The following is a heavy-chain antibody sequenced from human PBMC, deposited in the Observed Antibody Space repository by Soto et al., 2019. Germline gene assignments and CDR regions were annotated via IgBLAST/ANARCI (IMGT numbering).Heavy chain of an antibody. CDR2: IYSGGST. J-gene: IGHJ6*02. Sequence: GGSLRLSCAASGFTVSSNYMSWVRQAPGKGLEWVSVIYSGGSTYYADSVKGRFTISRDNSKNTLYLQMNSLRAEDTAVYYCARDGYCSGGSCSYYYGMDVWGQGTTVTVSS. V-gene: IGHV3-53*01. CDR1: GFTVSSNY. D-gene: IGHD2-15*01. CDR3: ARDGYCSGGSCSYYYGMDV.